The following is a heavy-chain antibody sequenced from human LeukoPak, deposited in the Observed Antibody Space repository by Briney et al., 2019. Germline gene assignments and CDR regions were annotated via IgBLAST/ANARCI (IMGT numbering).Heavy chain of an antibody. J-gene: IGHJ4*02. D-gene: IGHD6-6*01. CDR1: GFTFSSYS. Sequence: GGSLRLSCAASGFTFSSYSMNWVRQAPGKGLEWVSSISSSSSYIYYADSVKGRFTISRDNAKNSLYLQMNSLRAEDTAVYYCARDLSFEYSSSSSADWGQGTLVTVSS. V-gene: IGHV3-21*01. CDR3: ARDLSFEYSSSSSAD. CDR2: ISSSSSYI.